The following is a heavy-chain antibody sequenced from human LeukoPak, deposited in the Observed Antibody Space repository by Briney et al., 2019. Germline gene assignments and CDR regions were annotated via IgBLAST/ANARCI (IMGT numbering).Heavy chain of an antibody. D-gene: IGHD3/OR15-3a*01. CDR2: IRYDGSNK. V-gene: IGHV3-30*02. J-gene: IGHJ4*02. CDR3: ATLKGGLVIWRFDY. Sequence: GGSLRLSCAASGFTFSSYGMHWVRQAPGKGLEWVAFIRYDGSNKYYADSVKGRFTISRDNSKNTLYLQMNSLRAEDTAVYYCATLKGGLVIWRFDYWGQGTLVTVSS. CDR1: GFTFSSYG.